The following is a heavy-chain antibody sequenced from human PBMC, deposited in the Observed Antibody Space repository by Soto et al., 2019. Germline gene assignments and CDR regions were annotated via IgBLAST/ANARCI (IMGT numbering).Heavy chain of an antibody. V-gene: IGHV3-23*01. Sequence: EVQLLESGGGLVQPGGSLRLSCAASGFTFSSYAMSWVRQAPGKGLEWVSAISGSGGSTYYADSVKGRFTISRDNSKNTLYLQMNSLRAADTAVYYCARSPMIVVAGNYFDYWGQGTLVTVSS. D-gene: IGHD3-22*01. CDR2: ISGSGGST. CDR1: GFTFSSYA. CDR3: ARSPMIVVAGNYFDY. J-gene: IGHJ4*02.